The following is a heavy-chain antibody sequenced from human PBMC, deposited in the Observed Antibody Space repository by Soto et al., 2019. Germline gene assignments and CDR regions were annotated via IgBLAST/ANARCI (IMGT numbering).Heavy chain of an antibody. Sequence: SETLSLTCTVSGGSISSSSYYWGWIRQPPGKGLEWIGSIYYSGSTYYNPSLKSRVTISVDTSKNQFSLKLSSVTAADTAVYYCARHPKLWFGELLRGYRRYGIAVWGQGTTVPVS. CDR3: ARHPKLWFGELLRGYRRYGIAV. CDR2: IYYSGST. D-gene: IGHD3-10*01. CDR1: GGSISSSSYY. V-gene: IGHV4-39*01. J-gene: IGHJ6*02.